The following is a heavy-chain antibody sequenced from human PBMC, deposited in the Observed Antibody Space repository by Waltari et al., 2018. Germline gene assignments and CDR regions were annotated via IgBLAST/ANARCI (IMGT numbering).Heavy chain of an antibody. V-gene: IGHV3-48*03. CDR2: ISNSGSTI. Sequence: EVQVVESGGGLVQPGGSLRLSCVASGFTFSNYEMNWVRQAPGKGLEWVSYISNSGSTIYYADSVKGRFTISRDNAKNSLYLHMDSLRAEDTAGYYCARPSTEYFYYYYYMDVWGKGTTVTVS. CDR3: ARPSTEYFYYYYYMDV. CDR1: GFTFSNYE. J-gene: IGHJ6*03.